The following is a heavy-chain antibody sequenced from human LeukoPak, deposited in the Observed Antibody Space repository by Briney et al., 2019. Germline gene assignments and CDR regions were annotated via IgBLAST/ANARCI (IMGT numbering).Heavy chain of an antibody. Sequence: ASVKVSCKASGYTFTSYDINWVRQATGQGLEWMEWMNPNSGNTGYAQKFQGRVTMTRNTSISTAYMELSSLRSEDTAVYYCARGLRDSSGREYFQHWGQGTLVTVSS. CDR2: MNPNSGNT. CDR1: GYTFTSYD. CDR3: ARGLRDSSGREYFQH. J-gene: IGHJ1*01. D-gene: IGHD3-22*01. V-gene: IGHV1-8*01.